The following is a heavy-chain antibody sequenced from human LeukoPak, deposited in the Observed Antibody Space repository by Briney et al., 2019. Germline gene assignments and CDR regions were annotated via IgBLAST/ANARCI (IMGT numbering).Heavy chain of an antibody. CDR1: GFTFSSYA. CDR3: ASGYSYGNFFDY. D-gene: IGHD5-18*01. Sequence: GRSLRLSCAASGFTFSSYAMHWVRQAPGKGLKWVAVISYDGSNKYYADSVKGRFTISRDNSKNTLYLQMNSLRAEDTAVYYCASGYSYGNFFDYWGQGTLVTVSS. V-gene: IGHV3-30*04. J-gene: IGHJ4*02. CDR2: ISYDGSNK.